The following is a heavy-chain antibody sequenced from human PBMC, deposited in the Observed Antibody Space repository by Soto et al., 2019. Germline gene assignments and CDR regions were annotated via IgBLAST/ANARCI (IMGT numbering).Heavy chain of an antibody. CDR1: GVTFSSYA. D-gene: IGHD3-10*01. CDR2: IGGSGGST. Sequence: GGSLKLSCAASGVTFSSYAMSWVRQAPGKGLEWVSVIGGSGGSTYYADSVKGRFTISRDNSKNTLYLQMNSLRAEDTAVYYCAKDPRAYYYIDYWGQGTLVTVSS. CDR3: AKDPRAYYYIDY. J-gene: IGHJ4*02. V-gene: IGHV3-23*01.